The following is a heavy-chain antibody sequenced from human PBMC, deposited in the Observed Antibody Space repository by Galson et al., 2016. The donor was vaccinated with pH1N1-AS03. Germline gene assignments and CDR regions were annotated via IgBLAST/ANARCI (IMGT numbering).Heavy chain of an antibody. Sequence: SVKVSCKASGYTFNNYAITWLRQAPGQGLEWMGWISGYNGKTNYAQKLQGRITITTDTSTTTAYMELTSLGSDDTAMYYCAREPNMVETRWVDDWGRGTLVTVSS. CDR2: ISGYNGKT. CDR1: GYTFNNYA. CDR3: AREPNMVETRWVDD. D-gene: IGHD3-10*01. V-gene: IGHV1-18*01. J-gene: IGHJ4*02.